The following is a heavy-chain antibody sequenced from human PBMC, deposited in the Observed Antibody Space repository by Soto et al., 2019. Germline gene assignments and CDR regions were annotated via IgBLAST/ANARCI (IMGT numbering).Heavy chain of an antibody. CDR1: SASIITEQR. V-gene: IGHV4-4*02. D-gene: IGHD6-19*01. CDR2: IHHSGST. Sequence: QMQLQESGPGLVKPSETLSLTCAVSSASIITEQRWTWVRQPPGKGPEWVGEIHHSGSTNNNPSLRGRVTMSVDKSKNQFSLNLNSVTAADTALYYGARSFGWYAIDHWGQGTLVIVSS. J-gene: IGHJ4*02. CDR3: ARSFGWYAIDH.